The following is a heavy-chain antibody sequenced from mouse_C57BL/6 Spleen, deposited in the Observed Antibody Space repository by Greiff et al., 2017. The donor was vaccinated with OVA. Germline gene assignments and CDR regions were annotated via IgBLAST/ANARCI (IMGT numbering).Heavy chain of an antibody. CDR3: AQYDYDEYYAMDY. D-gene: IGHD2-4*01. J-gene: IGHJ4*01. CDR2: IYPGSGST. CDR1: GYTFTSYW. V-gene: IGHV1-55*01. Sequence: VQLQQPGAELVKPGASVKMSCKASGYTFTSYWITWVKQRPGQGLEWIGDIYPGSGSTNYNEKFKSKATLTVDTSSSTAYMQLSSLTSEDSAVYYCAQYDYDEYYAMDYWGQGTSVTVSS.